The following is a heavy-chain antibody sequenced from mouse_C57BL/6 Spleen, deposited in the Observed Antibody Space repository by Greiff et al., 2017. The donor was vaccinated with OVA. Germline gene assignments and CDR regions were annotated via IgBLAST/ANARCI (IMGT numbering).Heavy chain of an antibody. V-gene: IGHV1-55*01. CDR3: ARNYGSSPWYFDV. CDR2: IYPGSGST. J-gene: IGHJ1*03. CDR1: GYTFTSYW. D-gene: IGHD1-1*01. Sequence: VQLQQSGAELVKPGASVKMSCKASGYTFTSYWITWVKQRPGQGLEWIGDIYPGSGSTNYNEKFKSKATLTVDTSSSTAYMQLSSLTSEDSAVYYGARNYGSSPWYFDVWGTGTTVTVSS.